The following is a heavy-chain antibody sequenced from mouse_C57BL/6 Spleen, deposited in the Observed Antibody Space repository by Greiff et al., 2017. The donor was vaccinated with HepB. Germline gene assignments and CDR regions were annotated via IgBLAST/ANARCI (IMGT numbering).Heavy chain of an antibody. D-gene: IGHD2-4*01. CDR2: ISSGSSTI. CDR1: GFTFSDYG. CDR3: ARAFSYDYDALRYAMDY. Sequence: EVKLVESGGGLVKPGGSLKLSCAASGFTFSDYGMHWVRQAPEKGLEWVAYISSGSSTIYYADTVKGRFTISRDNAKNTLFLQMTSLRSEDTAMYYCARAFSYDYDALRYAMDYWGQGTSVTVSS. V-gene: IGHV5-17*01. J-gene: IGHJ4*01.